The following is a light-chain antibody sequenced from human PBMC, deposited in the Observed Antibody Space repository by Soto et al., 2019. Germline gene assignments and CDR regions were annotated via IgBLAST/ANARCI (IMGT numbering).Light chain of an antibody. Sequence: QSAPTQPRSVSGSPGQSVTISCTGTNSDVGGYDYVSWFQHSPGKAPKLIIHDVRERPSGVPDRFSGSRSGNTASLTISGLQPEDEADYYCCSYAGTYTFAVFGGGTKVTVL. CDR1: NSDVGGYDY. CDR2: DVR. V-gene: IGLV2-11*01. CDR3: CSYAGTYTFAV. J-gene: IGLJ2*01.